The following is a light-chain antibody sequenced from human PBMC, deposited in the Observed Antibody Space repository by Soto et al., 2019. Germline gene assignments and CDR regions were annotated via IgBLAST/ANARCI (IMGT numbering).Light chain of an antibody. J-gene: IGKJ1*01. CDR2: GAS. V-gene: IGKV3-20*01. CDR1: QSVSSSY. CDR3: QQYGSSPRT. Sequence: EIVLTQSPGTLSLYPGERATLSCRASQSVSSSYLAWYQQKPGQAPRLLIYGASSRATGIPYRFSGSGSGKDFTLTISRLEPEDFAVYYCQQYGSSPRTFGQGTKVEIK.